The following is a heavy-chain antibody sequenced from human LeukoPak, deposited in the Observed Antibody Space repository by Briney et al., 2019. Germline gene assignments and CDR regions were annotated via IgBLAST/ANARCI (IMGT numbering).Heavy chain of an antibody. V-gene: IGHV4-34*01. CDR2: INHSGST. Sequence: SETLSLTCAVYGGSFSGYYWSWIRQPPGKGLEWIGEINHSGSTNYNPSLKSRVTISVDTSKNQFSLKLSSVTAADTAVYYCARVTATSIAAAGPPYYYYYYYMDVWGKGTTVTISS. CDR1: GGSFSGYY. CDR3: ARVTATSIAAAGPPYYYYYYYMDV. J-gene: IGHJ6*03. D-gene: IGHD6-13*01.